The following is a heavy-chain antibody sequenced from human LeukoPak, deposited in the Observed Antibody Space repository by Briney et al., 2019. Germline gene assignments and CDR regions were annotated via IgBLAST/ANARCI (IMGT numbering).Heavy chain of an antibody. D-gene: IGHD3-9*01. CDR1: GGSISSGDYY. V-gene: IGHV4-30-4*08. Sequence: SQTLSLTCTVSGGSISSGDYYWSWIRQPPGKGLEWIGYIYYSGSTYYNPSLKSRVTISVDTSKNQFSLRLSSVTAADTAVYYYASSLRYFDWLSADAFDIWGQGTMVTVSS. CDR3: ASSLRYFDWLSADAFDI. CDR2: IYYSGST. J-gene: IGHJ3*02.